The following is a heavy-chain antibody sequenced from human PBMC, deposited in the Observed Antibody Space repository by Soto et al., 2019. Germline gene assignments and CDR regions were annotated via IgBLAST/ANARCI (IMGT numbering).Heavy chain of an antibody. CDR2: ISSSGSTI. J-gene: IGHJ5*02. D-gene: IGHD6-25*01. V-gene: IGHV3-48*03. Sequence: LRLSCAASGFTFSSYEMNWVRQAPGKGLEWVSYISSSGSTIYYADSVKGRFTISRDNAKNSLYLQMNSLRAEDTAVYYCAREVSAAYWFDPWGQGTLVTVSS. CDR1: GFTFSSYE. CDR3: AREVSAAYWFDP.